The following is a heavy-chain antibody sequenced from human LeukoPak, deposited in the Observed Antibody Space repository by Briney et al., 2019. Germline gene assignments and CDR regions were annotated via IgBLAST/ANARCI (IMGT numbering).Heavy chain of an antibody. D-gene: IGHD3-10*01. V-gene: IGHV1-18*01. Sequence: ASVRVSRKASGHTFTTYGISWVRQAPGQGLEWMGWISAYNGNTKYAEKVQGRVTMTTDTSTSTAYMELRSLRSDDTAMYHCARDPVWFGENTGHYFDCWGQGTLVTVSS. CDR2: ISAYNGNT. J-gene: IGHJ4*02. CDR3: ARDPVWFGENTGHYFDC. CDR1: GHTFTTYG.